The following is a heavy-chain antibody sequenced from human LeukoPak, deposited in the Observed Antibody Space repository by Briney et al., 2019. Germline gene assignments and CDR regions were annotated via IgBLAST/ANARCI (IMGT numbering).Heavy chain of an antibody. V-gene: IGHV3-7*01. CDR2: IKEDGSEK. J-gene: IGHJ5*02. Sequence: PGGSLRPSCAASGFTLSSYWMRWVRQAPGKGLEWVANIKEDGSEKYYVDSVKGRFTISRDNAKNSLYLQMNSLRAEDTAVYYCARRPGWFDPWGQGTLVTVSS. CDR3: ARRPGWFDP. CDR1: GFTLSSYW.